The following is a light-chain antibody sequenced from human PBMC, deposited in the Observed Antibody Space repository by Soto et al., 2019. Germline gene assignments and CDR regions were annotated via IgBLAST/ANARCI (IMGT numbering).Light chain of an antibody. CDR3: QQYESSVT. CDR1: QSLGTY. J-gene: IGKJ4*01. V-gene: IGKV3-20*01. Sequence: EIVLTQSPGTLSLSPGETATLSCRASQSLGTYLAWYQQKPGQAPRLVIYGASNRATGIPDRFTGRGSGTDFTLAISRLEPEDFAVYYCQQYESSVTFGGGTKVEI. CDR2: GAS.